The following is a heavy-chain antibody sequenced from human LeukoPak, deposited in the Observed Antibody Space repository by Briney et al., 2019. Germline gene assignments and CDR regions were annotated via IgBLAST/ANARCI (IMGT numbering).Heavy chain of an antibody. CDR3: AREVAAAGAFDP. J-gene: IGHJ5*02. CDR1: GYTFTSYG. V-gene: IGHV1-18*01. CDR2: ISAYNGNT. D-gene: IGHD6-13*01. Sequence: ASVKVSFKASGYTFTSYGISWVRQAPGQGLEWMGWISAYNGNTNYAQKLQGRVTMTTDTSTSTAYMELRSLRSDDTAVYYCAREVAAAGAFDPWGQGTLVTVSS.